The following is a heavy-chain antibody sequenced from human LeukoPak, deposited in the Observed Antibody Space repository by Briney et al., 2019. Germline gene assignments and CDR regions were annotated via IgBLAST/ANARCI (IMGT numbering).Heavy chain of an antibody. V-gene: IGHV3-20*04. D-gene: IGHD3-10*01. CDR3: ARLFNFYGSGTYYPFDS. J-gene: IGHJ4*02. Sequence: GSLRLSCAASGFTFPDYGMSWVRLAPGKGLEWVSGVDLNGGSTHYADSVKGRFTISRDNAKNSLYLQMNTLRAEDTALYCCARLFNFYGSGTYYPFDSWGQGALVTVSS. CDR1: GFTFPDYG. CDR2: VDLNGGST.